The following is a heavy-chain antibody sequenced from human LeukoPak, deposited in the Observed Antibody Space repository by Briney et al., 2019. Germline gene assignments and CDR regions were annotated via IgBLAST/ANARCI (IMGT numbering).Heavy chain of an antibody. CDR3: ARFISLGA. J-gene: IGHJ5*02. V-gene: IGHV3-7*01. D-gene: IGHD3-16*01. Sequence: GGSLRLSCAASGFTFNSYWMSWVRQAPGKGLEWVANIKKDGSENNYVDSVKGRFTISRDNAKNSLYLQMDSLRAEDTAVYYCARFISLGAWGQGTLVTVSS. CDR1: GFTFNSYW. CDR2: IKKDGSEN.